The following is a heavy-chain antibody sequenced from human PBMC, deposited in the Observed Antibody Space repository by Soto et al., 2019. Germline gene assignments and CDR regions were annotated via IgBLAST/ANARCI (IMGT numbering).Heavy chain of an antibody. J-gene: IGHJ6*02. CDR3: ARFGIAEITDYYYGMDV. D-gene: IGHD6-13*01. CDR1: GGSISSGGYY. CDR2: IYYSGST. V-gene: IGHV4-31*03. Sequence: QVQLQESGPGLVKPSQTLSLTCTVSGGSISSGGYYWSWIRQHPGKGLEWIGYIYYSGSTYYNPSLKSRVTISVDTSKNQFSLKLSSVTAADTAVYYCARFGIAEITDYYYGMDVWGQGTTVTVSS.